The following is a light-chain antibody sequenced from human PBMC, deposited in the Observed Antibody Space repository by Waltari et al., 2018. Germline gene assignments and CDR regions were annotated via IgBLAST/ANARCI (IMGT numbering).Light chain of an antibody. V-gene: IGLV2-14*01. CDR3: SSYSSTITNV. CDR1: TSDVGGHKY. CDR2: EVS. Sequence: QSALTQPASVSGSPGQSITISCTGTTSDVGGHKYVSWYQQHPGKAPKLLIYEVSNRPSGVSNRFSGSKSANTASLTISGLQAEDEADYYCSSYSSTITNVFGTGTKVTVL. J-gene: IGLJ1*01.